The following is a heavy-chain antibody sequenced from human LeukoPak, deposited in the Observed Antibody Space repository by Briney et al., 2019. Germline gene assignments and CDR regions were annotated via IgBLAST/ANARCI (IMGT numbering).Heavy chain of an antibody. Sequence: GGSLSLSCAASRLTFSTSNMKWVRQTPGEGMEWVSSINGWRTYISDAASRTGRFTISRDNANNSLYLQMNNLRPEDTAVNYCATSPSPVWEILGGMVKYFQHWGLGTLVSVSS. CDR2: INGWRTYI. V-gene: IGHV3-21*01. CDR3: ATSPSPVWEILGGMVKYFQH. J-gene: IGHJ1*01. CDR1: RLTFSTSN. D-gene: IGHD1-26*01.